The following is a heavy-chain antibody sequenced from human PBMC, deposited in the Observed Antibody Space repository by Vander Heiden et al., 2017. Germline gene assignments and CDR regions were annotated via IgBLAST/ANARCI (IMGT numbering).Heavy chain of an antibody. CDR1: RVPFSTYY. Sequence: EVQLVESAGCWVKPGGFLTPACAASRVPFSTYYMKWVRQAPGKELEWVTSISSGSSYIYYAVTVKVRFTIYNDKTKLSLYLQMERRRAEDTAVYYCAGDMTRMSRRTHRVWGQGTLVTVS. CDR2: ISSGSSYI. CDR3: AGDMTRMSRRTHRV. J-gene: IGHJ4*02. V-gene: IGHV3-21*01. D-gene: IGHD2-2*01.